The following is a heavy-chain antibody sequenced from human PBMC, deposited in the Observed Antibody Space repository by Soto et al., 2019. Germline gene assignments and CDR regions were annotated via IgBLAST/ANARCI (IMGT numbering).Heavy chain of an antibody. CDR3: ARTRGVYYYYYVMDV. CDR2: IVPIFGTA. CDR1: GGTFSSYA. Sequence: SVKVSCKASGGTFSSYAISWVRQAPGQGLEWMGGIVPIFGTANYAQKFQGRVTITADGSTSTAYMELSSLRSEDTAVYYCARTRGVYYYYYVMDVWGQGTTVTVSS. D-gene: IGHD3-10*01. V-gene: IGHV1-69*13. J-gene: IGHJ6*02.